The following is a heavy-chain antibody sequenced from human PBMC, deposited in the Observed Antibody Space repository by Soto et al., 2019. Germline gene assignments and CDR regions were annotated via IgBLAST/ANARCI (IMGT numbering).Heavy chain of an antibody. V-gene: IGHV2-5*02. CDR1: GFSFSADGVG. CDR2: IYWDDDT. D-gene: IGHD3-16*01. J-gene: IGHJ3*01. CDR3: AYAFGGTSWPNDAFDV. Sequence: HITLKESGPTLVKPTQTLTLTCIFSGFSFSADGVGVGWIRQPPGKTLEWLALIYWDDDTRYRPSLKSRLTITKDSSKNLVVLTMTNMDPLYTATYYCAYAFGGTSWPNDAFDVWGQGTVVTVSS.